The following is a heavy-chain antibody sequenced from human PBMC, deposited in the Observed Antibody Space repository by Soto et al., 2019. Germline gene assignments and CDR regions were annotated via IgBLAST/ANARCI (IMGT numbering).Heavy chain of an antibody. D-gene: IGHD5-18*01. CDR1: GGSIGISTDY. Sequence: ESLSLTCSVSGGSIGISTDYGGWIRQPPGKGLEWIGNIFYSWNTNYSPSLRSRVTMSVDTSKNQFSLKLSSVTAADTAAYYCVRYVYRYEFSGLDPWGRGSLVTVYS. J-gene: IGHJ5*02. V-gene: IGHV4-39*01. CDR3: VRYVYRYEFSGLDP. CDR2: IFYSWNT.